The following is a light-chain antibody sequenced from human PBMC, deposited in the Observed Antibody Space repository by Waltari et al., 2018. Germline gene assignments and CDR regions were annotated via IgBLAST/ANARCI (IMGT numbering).Light chain of an antibody. J-gene: IGLJ3*02. V-gene: IGLV1-51*01. CDR2: EDK. CDR3: GSWDSSLGIGV. Sequence: QSVLTQAPSVSAAPGQTVTISCSGTTPNIGNNYVSWYQQLPGAAPKIVIYEDKRRPSGIPERFSGAKSGGSANLGITGLQTGDEADYYCGSWDSSLGIGVLGGGTRLTVL. CDR1: TPNIGNNY.